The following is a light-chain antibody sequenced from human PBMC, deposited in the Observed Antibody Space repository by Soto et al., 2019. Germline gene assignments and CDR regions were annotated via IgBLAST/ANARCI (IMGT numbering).Light chain of an antibody. V-gene: IGLV2-8*01. CDR1: SSDVGGYNY. J-gene: IGLJ1*01. CDR2: DVS. CDR3: SSYAGTYIV. Sequence: QSAPTQPPSASGSPGQSVTLSCTGTSSDVGGYNYVSWYQQHPGKAPKLMIYDVSQRPSGVPDRFSGSKSGNTASLTVSGLQAEDEADYYCSSYAGTYIVFGTGTKLTVL.